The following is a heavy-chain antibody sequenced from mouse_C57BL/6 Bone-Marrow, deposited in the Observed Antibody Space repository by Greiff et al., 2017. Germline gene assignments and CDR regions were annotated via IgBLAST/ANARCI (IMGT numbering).Heavy chain of an antibody. V-gene: IGHV1-74*01. CDR3: AMDWILCRFDV. Sequence: QVQLQQPGAELVKPGASVKVSCKASGYTFTSYWMHWVKQRPGQGLEWIGRIHPSDSDTNYNQKFKGKATLTVDKSSSTAYMPLSSLTSEDSAVYYCAMDWILCRFDVWGTGTTVTVSS. CDR2: IHPSDSDT. CDR1: GYTFTSYW. J-gene: IGHJ1*03.